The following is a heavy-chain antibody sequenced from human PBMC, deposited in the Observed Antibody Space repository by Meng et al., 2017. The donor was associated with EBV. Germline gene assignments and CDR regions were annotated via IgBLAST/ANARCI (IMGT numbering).Heavy chain of an antibody. CDR2: FLPTLGAP. V-gene: IGHV1-69*01. CDR1: GGPFRNYA. Sequence: QVQVVQSAAEVKKPGSSVKVSCKTSGGPFRNYAISWVRQAPGQGLWWLGGFLPTLGAPNYAQKFHGRVSITADESTSTHYMDLSSLRSEDTAVYYCASESGRGYTPDYWGQGTLVTVSS. J-gene: IGHJ4*02. CDR3: ASESGRGYTPDY. D-gene: IGHD3-10*01.